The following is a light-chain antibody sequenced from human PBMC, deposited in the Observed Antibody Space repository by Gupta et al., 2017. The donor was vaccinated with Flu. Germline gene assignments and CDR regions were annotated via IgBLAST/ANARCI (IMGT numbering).Light chain of an antibody. CDR1: QGISSF. CDR3: QQLNSFPWT. V-gene: IGKV1-9*01. Sequence: DIQLTQSPSFLSASVGDRVTITCRASQGISSFLAWYHQKPGKAPKLLIYATSTLQSGVPSRFSGSGSGTEFTLTISSLQPEDFATYYCQQLNSFPWTFGQGTKVEIK. CDR2: ATS. J-gene: IGKJ1*01.